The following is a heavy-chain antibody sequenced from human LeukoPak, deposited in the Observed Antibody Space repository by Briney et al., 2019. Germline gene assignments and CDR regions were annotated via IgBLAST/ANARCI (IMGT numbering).Heavy chain of an antibody. D-gene: IGHD5-18*01. J-gene: IGHJ6*03. V-gene: IGHV1-18*01. CDR3: ARYSYGFGYYMDV. CDR1: GYTFTSYG. CDR2: ISAYNGNT. Sequence: GASVKVSCKASGYTFTSYGISWVRQAPGQGLEWMGWISAYNGNTNYAQKFQGRVTMTRNTSISTAYMELSSLRSEDTAVYYCARYSYGFGYYMDVWGKGTTVTISS.